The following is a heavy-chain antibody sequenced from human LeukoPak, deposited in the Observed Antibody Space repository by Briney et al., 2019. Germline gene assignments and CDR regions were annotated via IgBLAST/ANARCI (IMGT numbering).Heavy chain of an antibody. Sequence: SETLSLTCAIYDASFSGYYWSWIRQPPGKGLEWIGEIHPSGSPSYNPSLESRTIISVDASKNQFSLILNSVTAADTALYFCSRGGDASKAGKYWGQGTLVTVSS. J-gene: IGHJ4*02. V-gene: IGHV4-34*01. D-gene: IGHD3-10*01. CDR1: DASFSGYY. CDR3: SRGGDASKAGKY. CDR2: IHPSGSP.